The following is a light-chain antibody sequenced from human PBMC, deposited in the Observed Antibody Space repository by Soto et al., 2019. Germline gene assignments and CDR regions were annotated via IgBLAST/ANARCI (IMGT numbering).Light chain of an antibody. CDR1: QSVSSSY. J-gene: IGKJ5*01. CDR3: QQYGSSPPT. CDR2: GAS. Sequence: EIALTQSPGTLSLSPGERATLSCRASQSVSSSYLAWYQQKPGQAPRLLIYGASSRATGIPDRFSGSGSGTDFTLTISRLEPEDFAVYYCQQYGSSPPTFGQGTRLENK. V-gene: IGKV3-20*01.